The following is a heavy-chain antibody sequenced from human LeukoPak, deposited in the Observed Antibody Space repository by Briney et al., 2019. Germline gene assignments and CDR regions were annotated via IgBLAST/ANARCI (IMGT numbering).Heavy chain of an antibody. CDR3: ARVIAVAGNYYYYGMDV. J-gene: IGHJ6*02. D-gene: IGHD6-19*01. CDR2: IYYSGST. V-gene: IGHV4-61*01. CDR1: GGSVSSGSYY. Sequence: SETLSLTCTVSGGSVSSGSYYWSWIRQPPGRGLEWMGYIYYSGSTNYNPSLKSRVTISVDTSKNQFSLKLSSVTAADTAVYYCARVIAVAGNYYYYGMDVWGQGTTVTVSS.